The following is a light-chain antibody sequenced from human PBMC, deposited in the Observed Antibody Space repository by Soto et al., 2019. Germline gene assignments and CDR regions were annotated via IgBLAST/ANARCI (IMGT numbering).Light chain of an antibody. CDR3: QQYENSLYT. J-gene: IGKJ2*01. CDR2: AAS. V-gene: IGKV3-20*01. Sequence: EIVLTQSPGTLSLSPGERATLSSRASQSVSSTYLAWYQQKPGQPPRLLIYAASSRATGIPDRFSGTGSGTDFTLTISRLEPEDFAVYYWQQYENSLYTFGPGTKLEIK. CDR1: QSVSSTY.